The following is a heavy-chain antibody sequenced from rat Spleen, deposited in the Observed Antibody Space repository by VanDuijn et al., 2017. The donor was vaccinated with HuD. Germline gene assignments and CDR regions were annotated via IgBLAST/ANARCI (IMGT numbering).Heavy chain of an antibody. V-gene: IGHV5-19*01. CDR1: GFTFNNYG. D-gene: IGHD1-4*01. J-gene: IGHJ2*01. CDR2: ISPSGGST. Sequence: EVQLVESGGGLVQPGRSLKLSCAASGFTFNNYGMHWIRQAPTEGLEWVASISPSGGSTFYRDSVKGRFTISRDNAKSTLYLQMNSLRSEDTATYYCTRVPWDYPGITLFDYWGQGVMVTVSS. CDR3: TRVPWDYPGITLFDY.